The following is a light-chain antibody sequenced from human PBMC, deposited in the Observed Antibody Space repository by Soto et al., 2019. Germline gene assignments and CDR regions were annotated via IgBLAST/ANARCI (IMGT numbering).Light chain of an antibody. CDR2: EVS. J-gene: IGLJ1*01. CDR3: SLYTSENAYV. V-gene: IGLV2-18*01. CDR1: STDFVSYNR. Sequence: QSALTQPPSVSGSPGQSATISCTGTSTDFVSYNRVSWYQQPPGTAPKLMIYEVSKRPSGVPDRFSGSKSGNTASLTISGLQAADEADYYCSLYTSENAYVFGTGTKLTVL.